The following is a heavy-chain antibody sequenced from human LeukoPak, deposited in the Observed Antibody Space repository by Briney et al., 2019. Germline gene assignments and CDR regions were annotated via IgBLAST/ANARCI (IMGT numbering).Heavy chain of an antibody. CDR2: ISAYNGNT. D-gene: IGHD1-26*01. J-gene: IGHJ5*02. CDR1: GYTFTSYG. V-gene: IGHV1-18*01. Sequence: ASVKVSCKASGYTFTSYGISWVRQAPGQGLEWMGWISAYNGNTNYAQKLQGRVTMTTDTSTSTVYMELRSLTSDDTAVYYCARDTGSNFFDPWGQGTLVTVAS. CDR3: ARDTGSNFFDP.